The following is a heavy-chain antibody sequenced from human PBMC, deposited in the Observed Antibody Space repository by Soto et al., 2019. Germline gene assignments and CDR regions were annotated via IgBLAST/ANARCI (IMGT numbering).Heavy chain of an antibody. V-gene: IGHV3-30*18. J-gene: IGHJ6*02. CDR3: AKVAGSGYYWFYYYYGMDV. Sequence: GGSLSLSCAASVFTFSSYGMHWFRQAPVKVLEWVAVISYDGSNKYYADSVKGRFTISRDNSKNTLYLQMNSLRAEDTAVYYCAKVAGSGYYWFYYYYGMDVWGQGTTVTVSS. CDR1: VFTFSSYG. CDR2: ISYDGSNK. D-gene: IGHD3-22*01.